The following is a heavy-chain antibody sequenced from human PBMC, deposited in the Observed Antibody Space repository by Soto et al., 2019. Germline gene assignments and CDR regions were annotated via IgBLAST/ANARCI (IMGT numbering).Heavy chain of an antibody. V-gene: IGHV5-51*01. CDR3: AIIDRRDTAMVIDAFDI. D-gene: IGHD5-18*01. CDR1: GYSFTSYW. Sequence: GESLKISCKGSGYSFTSYWIGWVRQMPGKGLEWMGIIYPGDSDTRYSPSFQGQVTISADKSISTAYLQWSSLKASDTAMYYCAIIDRRDTAMVIDAFDIWGQGTMVTVSS. CDR2: IYPGDSDT. J-gene: IGHJ3*02.